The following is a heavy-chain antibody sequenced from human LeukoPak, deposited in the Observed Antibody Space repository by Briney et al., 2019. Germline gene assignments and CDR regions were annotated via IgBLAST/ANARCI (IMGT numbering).Heavy chain of an antibody. J-gene: IGHJ4*02. Sequence: SETLPLTCAVYGGSFSGYYWSWIRKPPGKGLEWIMEINHSGSTNYNPSLKSRVTISVDTSKKQSSLKLSSVTAADTAVYYCARGPEAHYYDSSGYGYWGQGTLVTVSS. CDR1: GGSFSGYY. CDR2: INHSGST. D-gene: IGHD3-22*01. CDR3: ARGPEAHYYDSSGYGY. V-gene: IGHV4-34*01.